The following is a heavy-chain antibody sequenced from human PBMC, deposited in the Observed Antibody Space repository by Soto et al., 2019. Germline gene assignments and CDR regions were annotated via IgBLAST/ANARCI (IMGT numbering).Heavy chain of an antibody. Sequence: EVQLVESGGGLVQPGGSLRLSCAASGFTFSSYAMHWVRQAPGKGLEYVSAISSNGGSTYYANSVKGRFTISRDNSKNTLYRQMGCLRAEDMAVYYCARGKGVGIVVVATSGYMDVWGKGTTVTVSS. CDR3: ARGKGVGIVVVATSGYMDV. D-gene: IGHD2-15*01. CDR2: ISSNGGST. J-gene: IGHJ6*03. V-gene: IGHV3-64*01. CDR1: GFTFSSYA.